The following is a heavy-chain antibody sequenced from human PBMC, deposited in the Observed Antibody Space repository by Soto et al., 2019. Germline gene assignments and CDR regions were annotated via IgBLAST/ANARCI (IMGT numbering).Heavy chain of an antibody. CDR2: VSKSEYT. V-gene: IGHV3-21*01. Sequence: GGSLRLSCVVSGFDFNNYGINWVRHPPGKGLEWVSSVSKSEYTYYSDSVKGRFTISRDNAKNSVSLQMNSLRAEDTAVYYCASEDSIIIPAVSDFWGQGNLVTVCS. CDR3: ASEDSIIIPAVSDF. CDR1: GFDFNNYG. D-gene: IGHD2-2*01. J-gene: IGHJ4*02.